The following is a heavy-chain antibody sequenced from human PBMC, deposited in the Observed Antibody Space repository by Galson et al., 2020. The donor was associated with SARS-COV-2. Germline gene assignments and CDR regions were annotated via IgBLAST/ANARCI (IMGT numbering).Heavy chain of an antibody. CDR2: FDPEDGET. CDR3: ATDFAAAGTALWFDP. V-gene: IGHV1-24*01. Sequence: ASVKVSCKVSGYTLTELSMHWVRQAPGKGLEWMGGFDPEDGETIYAQKFQGRVTMTEDTSTDTAYMELSSLRSEDTAVYYCATDFAAAGTALWFDPWGQGTLVTVSS. J-gene: IGHJ5*02. D-gene: IGHD6-13*01. CDR1: GYTLTELS.